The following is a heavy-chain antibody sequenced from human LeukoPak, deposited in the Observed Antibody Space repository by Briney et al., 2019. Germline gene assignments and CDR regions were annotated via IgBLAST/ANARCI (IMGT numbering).Heavy chain of an antibody. CDR1: GFTFSDYY. V-gene: IGHV3-11*06. Sequence: GGSLRLSCAASGFTFSDYYMSWIRQAPGKGLEWVSYISSSSRYTNYADSVKGRFTIFRDNPKNSLYLRMNSLRAEDTAVYYCARDISSSWPYYYGMDVWGKGTTVTVSS. CDR3: ARDISSSWPYYYGMDV. D-gene: IGHD6-13*01. J-gene: IGHJ6*04. CDR2: ISSSSRYT.